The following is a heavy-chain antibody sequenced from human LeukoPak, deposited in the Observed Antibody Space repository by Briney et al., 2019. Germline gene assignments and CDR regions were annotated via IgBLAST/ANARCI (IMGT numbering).Heavy chain of an antibody. J-gene: IGHJ6*03. Sequence: GGSLRLSCAGSGFNFDDYSMRWVRQPPGKGLEWVSGMSWNGDTIGYADSVKGRFTISRDNAKKTLYLQMNSLRVEDTAFYYCAKDGYNYYYMDVWGSGTTVTVSS. CDR1: GFNFDDYS. CDR3: AKDGYNYYYMDV. CDR2: MSWNGDTI. V-gene: IGHV3-9*01. D-gene: IGHD3-16*02.